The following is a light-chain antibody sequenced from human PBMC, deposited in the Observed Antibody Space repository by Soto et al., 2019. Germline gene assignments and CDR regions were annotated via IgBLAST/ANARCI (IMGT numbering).Light chain of an antibody. CDR3: QHYNSYSQT. CDR1: QSISNW. V-gene: IGKV1-5*03. CDR2: KAS. Sequence: DMQMTQSPSTLSASVGDRVTITCRASQSISNWLAWYQQKPAKAPKLLIYKASSLESGVPSRFSGTASGAEFTLTISSLQPDDFATYYCQHYNSYSQTFGQGTKVEIK. J-gene: IGKJ1*01.